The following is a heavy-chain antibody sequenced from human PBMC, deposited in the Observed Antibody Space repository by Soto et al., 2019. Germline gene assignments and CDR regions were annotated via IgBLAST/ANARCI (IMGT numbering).Heavy chain of an antibody. J-gene: IGHJ5*02. V-gene: IGHV2-5*02. CDR2: IYWDDDK. CDR3: ARTYYYGSGSYPVWFDP. CDR1: GFSLSTSGVG. Sequence: QITLKESGPTLVKPTQTLTLTCTFSGFSLSTSGVGVGWIRQPPGKALEWLALIYWDDDKRYSPSLKSRLTITKDTSKNQVVLTMTNMDPVDTATYYCARTYYYGSGSYPVWFDPWGQGTLVTVSS. D-gene: IGHD3-10*01.